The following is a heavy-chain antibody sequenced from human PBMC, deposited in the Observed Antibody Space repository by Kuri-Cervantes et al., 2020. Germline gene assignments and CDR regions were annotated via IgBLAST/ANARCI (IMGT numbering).Heavy chain of an antibody. CDR3: ARVVGDCSSSGCWYYGMDV. V-gene: IGHV1-3*01. CDR1: GYTFTSYA. Sequence: ASVKVSCKASGYTFTSYAMHWVRQAPGQRLEWMGWINAGNGNTKYSQKFQGRVTITRDTSASTAYMELSSLRSEDTAVYYCARVVGDCSSSGCWYYGMDVWGQGTTVTVSS. CDR2: INAGNGNT. D-gene: IGHD2-2*01. J-gene: IGHJ6*02.